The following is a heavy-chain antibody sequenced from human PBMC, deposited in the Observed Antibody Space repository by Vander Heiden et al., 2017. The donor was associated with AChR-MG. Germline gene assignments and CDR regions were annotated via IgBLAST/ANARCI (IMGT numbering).Heavy chain of an antibody. D-gene: IGHD4-17*01. CDR2: IYSGGST. CDR1: GFTVSSNY. CDR3: AIGTTVTTSDY. V-gene: IGHV3-66*01. Sequence: EVQLVESGGGLVQPGGSLRLSCAASGFTVSSNYMSWVRQAPGKGLEWVSVIYSGGSTYYADSVKGRFTISRDNSKNTVYLQMNSMRVEDTAVYYCAIGTTVTTSDYWGQGTLVTVSS. J-gene: IGHJ4*02.